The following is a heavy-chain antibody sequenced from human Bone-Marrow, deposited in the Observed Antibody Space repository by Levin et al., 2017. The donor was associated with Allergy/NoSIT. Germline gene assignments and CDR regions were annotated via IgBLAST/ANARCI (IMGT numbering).Heavy chain of an antibody. D-gene: IGHD2-15*01. CDR1: GFSVSNNY. CDR3: ARDRHCGGGSCRGL. J-gene: IGHJ4*02. CDR2: IFSGGQT. V-gene: IGHV3-53*01. Sequence: PGGSLRLSCAVSGFSVSNNYMRWVRLAPGKGLEWVSLIFSGGQTYYADSVKGRFTIFRDSSKNTLYLLMDNLRVEDTAVYYCARDRHCGGGSCRGLWGQGTLVTVSS.